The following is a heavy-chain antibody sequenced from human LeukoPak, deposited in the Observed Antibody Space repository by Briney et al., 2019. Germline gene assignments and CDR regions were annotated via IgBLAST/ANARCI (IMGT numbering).Heavy chain of an antibody. V-gene: IGHV4-59*12. Sequence: SETLSLTCTVSGGSISSYYWSWIRQPPGKGLEWIGYIYYSGSTNYNPSLKSRVTISVDTSKNQFSLKLSSVTAADTAVYYCASVPHTLRIAAAEYFPHWGQGTLVTVSS. CDR3: ASVPHTLRIAAAEYFPH. J-gene: IGHJ1*01. CDR2: IYYSGST. D-gene: IGHD6-6*01. CDR1: GGSISSYY.